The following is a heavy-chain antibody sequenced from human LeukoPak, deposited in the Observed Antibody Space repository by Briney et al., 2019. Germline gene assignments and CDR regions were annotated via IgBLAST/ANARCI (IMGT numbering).Heavy chain of an antibody. CDR2: IYYSGST. V-gene: IGHV4-59*08. Sequence: HPSETLSLTCTVSGGSISSSYWSWIRQPPGKGLEWIGYIYYSGSTNYNPPPKSRVTISVDTSNDQFSLKLSSVTAAVTAVQYCARLFLPMYYYGSGGFDYWGQGTLVTVSS. J-gene: IGHJ4*02. D-gene: IGHD3-10*01. CDR3: ARLFLPMYYYGSGGFDY. CDR1: GGSISSSY.